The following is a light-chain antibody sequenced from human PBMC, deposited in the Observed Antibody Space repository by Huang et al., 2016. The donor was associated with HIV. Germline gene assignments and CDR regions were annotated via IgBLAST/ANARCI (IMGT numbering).Light chain of an antibody. V-gene: IGKV1-33*01. CDR3: QQYDNRHT. J-gene: IGKJ2*01. CDR1: QDISNY. CDR2: DAS. Sequence: DIQMTQSPSSLSASVGDRVTITCQTSQDISNYLNWYQQKPGKAPKLLIYDASNLETGVPSRFSGSRSGTHFTFTINNLQPEDIATYYCQQYDNRHTFGQGTKLEIK.